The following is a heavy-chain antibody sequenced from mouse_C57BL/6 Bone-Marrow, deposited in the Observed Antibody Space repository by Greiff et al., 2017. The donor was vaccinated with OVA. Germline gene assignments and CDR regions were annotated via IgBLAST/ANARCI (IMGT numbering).Heavy chain of an antibody. D-gene: IGHD1-1*01. V-gene: IGHV8-8*01. J-gene: IGHJ3*01. CDR1: GFSLSTFGMG. Sequence: QVQLKESGPGILQPSQTLSLTCSFSGFSLSTFGMGVGWIRQPSGKGLEWLAHIWWDDDKYYNPALKSRLTISKDTSKNQVILKIANVVTADTATYYCARIANYYGSSSWFAYWGQGTLVTVSA. CDR3: ARIANYYGSSSWFAY. CDR2: IWWDDDK.